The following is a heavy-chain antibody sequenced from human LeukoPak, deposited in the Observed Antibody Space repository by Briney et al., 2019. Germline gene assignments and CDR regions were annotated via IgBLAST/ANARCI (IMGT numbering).Heavy chain of an antibody. J-gene: IGHJ4*02. CDR3: ARAYGTTDYFDY. D-gene: IGHD1-1*01. CDR2: ICYSGST. V-gene: IGHV4-59*11. CDR1: GGSISSHY. Sequence: SETLSLTCTVSGGSISSHYWSWIRQPPGKGLEWIGYICYSGSTNYNPSLKSRVTISVDTSKNQFSLKLSSVTAADTAVYYCARAYGTTDYFDYWGQGTLVTVSS.